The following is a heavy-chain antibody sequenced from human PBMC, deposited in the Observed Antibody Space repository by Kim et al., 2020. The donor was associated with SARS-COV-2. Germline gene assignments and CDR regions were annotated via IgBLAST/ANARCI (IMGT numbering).Heavy chain of an antibody. Sequence: TTTSYADSVKGRFTISRDNAKNTLYLQMNSLRAEDTAVYYCARVNPSPYWGQGTLVTVSS. J-gene: IGHJ4*02. CDR3: ARVNPSPY. V-gene: IGHV3-74*01. CDR2: TTT.